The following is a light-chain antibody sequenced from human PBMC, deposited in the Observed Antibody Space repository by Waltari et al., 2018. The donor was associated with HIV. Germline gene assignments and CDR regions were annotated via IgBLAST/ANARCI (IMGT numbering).Light chain of an antibody. Sequence: QSVLTQPPSASGPPGQRVTTSCSASSSNIGSNYVYWYQQLPGTAPKLLIYRNNQWPSGVPDRFSGSKSGTSASLAISGLRSEDEADYYCAAWDDSLSGPVVFGGGTKLTVL. CDR3: AAWDDSLSGPVV. CDR2: RNN. CDR1: SSNIGSNY. V-gene: IGLV1-47*01. J-gene: IGLJ2*01.